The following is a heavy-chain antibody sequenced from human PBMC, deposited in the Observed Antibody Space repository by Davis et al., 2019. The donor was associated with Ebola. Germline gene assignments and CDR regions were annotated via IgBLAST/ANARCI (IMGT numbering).Heavy chain of an antibody. V-gene: IGHV3-7*03. CDR3: ARGLVTPRLYYYYGMDV. Sequence: GESLKISCAASKFTLSSYWMSWVRQAPGKGLEWVATIENDGSKKYYMDSVKGRFTISRDNAKNSLYLQMNSLRAEDTAVYYCARGLVTPRLYYYYGMDVWGQGTTVTVPS. CDR2: IENDGSKK. J-gene: IGHJ6*02. D-gene: IGHD4-23*01. CDR1: KFTLSSYW.